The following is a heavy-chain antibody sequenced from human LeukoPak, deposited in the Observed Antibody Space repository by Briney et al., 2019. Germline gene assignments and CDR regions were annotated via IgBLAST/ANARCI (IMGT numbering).Heavy chain of an antibody. CDR1: GFTYSSYA. Sequence: GGSLRLSCAASGFTYSSYAMHWVRQAPGKGLEWVAVISYDGSNKYYADSVKGRFTISRDNSKNTLYLQMNSLRAEDTAVYYCARALFYCSGGSCYDDYWGQGTLVTVSS. CDR2: ISYDGSNK. J-gene: IGHJ4*02. CDR3: ARALFYCSGGSCYDDY. D-gene: IGHD2-15*01. V-gene: IGHV3-30-3*01.